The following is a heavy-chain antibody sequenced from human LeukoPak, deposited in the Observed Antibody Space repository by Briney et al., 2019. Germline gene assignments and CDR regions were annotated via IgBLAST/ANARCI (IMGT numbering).Heavy chain of an antibody. CDR1: GGSISSGGYY. CDR3: ASSPSHSNWFDP. Sequence: PSQTLSLTCTVSGGSISSGGYYWSWIRQHPGKGLEWIGYIYYSGSTYYNPSLKSRVTISVDTSKNQFSLKLSSVTAPDTAVYYCASSPSHSNWFDPWGQGTLVTVSS. J-gene: IGHJ5*02. CDR2: IYYSGST. D-gene: IGHD4-11*01. V-gene: IGHV4-31*03.